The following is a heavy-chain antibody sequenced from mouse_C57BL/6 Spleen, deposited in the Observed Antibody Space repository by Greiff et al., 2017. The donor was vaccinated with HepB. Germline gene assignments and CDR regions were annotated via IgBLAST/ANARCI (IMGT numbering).Heavy chain of an antibody. CDR1: GFTFSDYG. Sequence: DVMLVESGGGLVKPGGSLKLSCAASGFTFSDYGMHWVRQAPEKGLEWVAYISSGSSTIYYADTVKGRFTISRDNAKNTLFLQMTSLRSEDTAMYYCARDLPYYFDGWGQGTTLTVSS. CDR3: ARDLPYYFDG. V-gene: IGHV5-17*01. J-gene: IGHJ2*01. CDR2: ISSGSSTI. D-gene: IGHD5-1*01.